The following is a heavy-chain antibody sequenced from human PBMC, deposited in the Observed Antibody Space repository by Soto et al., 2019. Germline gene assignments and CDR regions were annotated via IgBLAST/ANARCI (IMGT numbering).Heavy chain of an antibody. CDR3: STDLRLGKNYHSNPYLDF. D-gene: IGHD3-22*01. CDR2: IKSKTNGGTT. Sequence: PGGSLRLSCAASGFTFSNAWMSWVRQAPGKGLEWVGRIKSKTNGGTTDYAAPVKGRFTISGDDSKNTLFLQMSSLKTEDTAVYYCSTDLRLGKNYHSNPYLDFWGQGTLVTVSS. J-gene: IGHJ4*02. CDR1: GFTFSNAW. V-gene: IGHV3-15*01.